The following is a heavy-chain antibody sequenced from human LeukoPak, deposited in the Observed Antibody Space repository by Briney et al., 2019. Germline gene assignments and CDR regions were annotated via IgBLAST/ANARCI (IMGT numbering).Heavy chain of an antibody. D-gene: IGHD3-22*01. Sequence: KPGGSLRLSCAASGFPFSNAWMSWVRQAPGKGLEWVGRIKSKTDGGTTDYAAPVKGRFTISRDDSKNTLYLQMNSLKTEDTAVYYCTTGGTITMIVVVITGSEYFQHWGQGTLVTVSS. CDR2: IKSKTDGGTT. CDR3: TTGGTITMIVVVITGSEYFQH. V-gene: IGHV3-15*01. J-gene: IGHJ1*01. CDR1: GFPFSNAW.